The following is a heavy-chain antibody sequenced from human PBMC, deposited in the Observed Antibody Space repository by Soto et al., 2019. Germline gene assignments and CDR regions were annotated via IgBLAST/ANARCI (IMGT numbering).Heavy chain of an antibody. CDR1: GGSFSGYY. V-gene: IGHV4-34*01. CDR3: ARGGIAVAGTLVMYYYYYMDV. J-gene: IGHJ6*03. CDR2: INHSGST. D-gene: IGHD6-19*01. Sequence: SETLSLTCAVYGGSFSGYYWSWIRQPPGKGLEWIGEINHSGSTNYNPSLKSRVTISVDTSKNQFSLKLSSVTAADTAVYYCARGGIAVAGTLVMYYYYYMDVWGKGTTVTVSS.